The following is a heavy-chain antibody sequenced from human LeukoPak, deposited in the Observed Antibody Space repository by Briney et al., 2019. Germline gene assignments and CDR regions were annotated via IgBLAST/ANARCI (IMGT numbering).Heavy chain of an antibody. D-gene: IGHD1/OR15-1a*01. J-gene: IGHJ6*02. CDR3: GRIAINANNGMDV. V-gene: IGHV3-72*01. Sequence: GGSLRLSCGASGFPFTTYAVTWARRAPRRGLEWVGRSRNKASSYTTEYAASVEGSFSNSRDVSVSSLYLQMNSLRTYVTAVYYCGRIAINANNGMDVWGQGTTVSVSS. CDR1: GFPFTTYA. CDR2: SRNKASSYTT.